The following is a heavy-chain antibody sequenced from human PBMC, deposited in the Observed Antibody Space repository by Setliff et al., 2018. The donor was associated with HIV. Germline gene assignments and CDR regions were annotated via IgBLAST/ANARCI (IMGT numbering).Heavy chain of an antibody. Sequence: ASVKVSCKAPGYTFTGYYMHWVRQAPGQGPEWMGIINPSGGSTTYAQKFQGRVTMTRDTSTSTFYMELSSLRSEDTAVYYCARDQKWRSHYYDSIVSSYYFDYWGQGTLVTVSS. J-gene: IGHJ4*02. D-gene: IGHD3-22*01. V-gene: IGHV1-46*01. CDR2: INPSGGST. CDR1: GYTFTGYY. CDR3: ARDQKWRSHYYDSIVSSYYFDY.